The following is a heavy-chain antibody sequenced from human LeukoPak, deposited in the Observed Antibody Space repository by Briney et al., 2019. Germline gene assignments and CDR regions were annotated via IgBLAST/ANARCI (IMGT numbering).Heavy chain of an antibody. D-gene: IGHD3-22*01. V-gene: IGHV3-23*01. Sequence: QPGGSLRLSCAASGFTFSSYVMSWVRQAPGKGLEWVSAISGSGGSTYYADSVKGRFTISRDNSKNTLYLQMNSLRAEDTAVYYCAKSPPGYYDSSGYSYYWGQGTLVTVSS. CDR3: AKSPPGYYDSSGYSYY. CDR1: GFTFSSYV. J-gene: IGHJ4*01. CDR2: ISGSGGST.